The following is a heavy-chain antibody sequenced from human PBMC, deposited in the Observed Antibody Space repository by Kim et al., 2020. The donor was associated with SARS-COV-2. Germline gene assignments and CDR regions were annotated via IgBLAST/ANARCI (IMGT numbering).Heavy chain of an antibody. CDR3: ARDGPFYDFWSGLYPHYFDY. V-gene: IGHV1-18*01. D-gene: IGHD3-3*01. J-gene: IGHJ4*02. CDR1: GYTFTSYG. Sequence: ASVKVSCKASGYTFTSYGISWVRQAPGQGLEWMGWISAYNGNTNYAQKLQGRVTMTTDTSTSTAYMELRSLRSDDTAVYYCARDGPFYDFWSGLYPHYFDYWGQGTLVTVSS. CDR2: ISAYNGNT.